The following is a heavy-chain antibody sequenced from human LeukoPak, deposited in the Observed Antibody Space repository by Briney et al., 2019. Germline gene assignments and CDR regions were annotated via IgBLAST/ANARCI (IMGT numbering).Heavy chain of an antibody. V-gene: IGHV3-30*07. Sequence: PGGSLRLSCAASGFTFSNYAIHWVRQAPGKGLEWVAVISYDGGTQYYADSVKGRFTISRDNSKNMLYLQMNSLRAEDTAVYYCVKGRISEDGLDFWGQGTLVTVSS. CDR2: ISYDGGTQ. J-gene: IGHJ4*02. CDR3: VKGRISEDGLDF. CDR1: GFTFSNYA. D-gene: IGHD6-13*01.